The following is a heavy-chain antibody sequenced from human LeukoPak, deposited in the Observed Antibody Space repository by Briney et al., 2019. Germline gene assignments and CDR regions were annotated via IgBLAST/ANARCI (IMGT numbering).Heavy chain of an antibody. J-gene: IGHJ4*02. CDR3: AKFSTQISRFDY. CDR1: GFTFSNYW. V-gene: IGHV3-74*01. D-gene: IGHD2-2*01. Sequence: PGGSLRLSCAASGFTFSNYWMHWVRQAPGKGLVWVSRINSDGGDTDYADSVKGRFTISRDNSKNTLYLQMNSLRAEDTAVYYCAKFSTQISRFDYWGQGTLVTVSS. CDR2: INSDGGDT.